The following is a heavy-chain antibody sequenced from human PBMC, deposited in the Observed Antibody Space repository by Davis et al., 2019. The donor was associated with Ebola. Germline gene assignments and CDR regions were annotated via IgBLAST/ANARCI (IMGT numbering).Heavy chain of an antibody. CDR3: ARTLLSDAFDI. Sequence: SVKVSCKASGGTFSSYAISWVRQAPGQGLEWMGGIIPIFGTANYAQKLQGRVTMTTDTSTSTAYMELRSLRSDDTAVYYCARTLLSDAFDIWGQGTMVTVSS. CDR1: GGTFSSYA. D-gene: IGHD2-2*01. CDR2: IIPIFGTA. J-gene: IGHJ3*02. V-gene: IGHV1-69*05.